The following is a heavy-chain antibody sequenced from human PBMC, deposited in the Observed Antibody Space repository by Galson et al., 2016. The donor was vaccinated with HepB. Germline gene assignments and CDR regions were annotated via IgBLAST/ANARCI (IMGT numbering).Heavy chain of an antibody. CDR2: IDYSGSS. V-gene: IGHV4-39*01. Sequence: SETLSLTCSVSGGTISSSSHCWGWVRQPPGKGLEWIGSIDYSGSSYKRPSLESRVNIYVDRSKNQFALKLRSVTAADTAVYYCVREYGDYVSFYNGMDVWGQGTTVTVSS. CDR1: GGTISSSSHC. CDR3: VREYGDYVSFYNGMDV. J-gene: IGHJ6*02. D-gene: IGHD2/OR15-2a*01.